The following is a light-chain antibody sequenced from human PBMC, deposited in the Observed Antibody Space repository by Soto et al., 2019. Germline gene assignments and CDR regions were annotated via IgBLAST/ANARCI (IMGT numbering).Light chain of an antibody. CDR2: DVS. J-gene: IGLJ1*01. CDR1: SSDVGGYNY. V-gene: IGLV2-14*01. Sequence: QSVLTQPASVSGSPGQSITTSCTGTSSDVGGYNYVSWYQQHPGKAPKLMIYDVSNRPSGVSNRFSGSKSGNTAPLTISGLQAEDEADYYCSSYTSSSTLDSYVFGTGTKVNVL. CDR3: SSYTSSSTLDSYV.